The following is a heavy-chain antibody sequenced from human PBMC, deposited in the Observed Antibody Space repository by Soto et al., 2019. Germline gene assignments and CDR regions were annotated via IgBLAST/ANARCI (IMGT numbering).Heavy chain of an antibody. J-gene: IGHJ5*02. Sequence: SVKVTCKASGGTFSSYAISWVRQAPGQGLEWMGGIIPIFGTANYAQKFQGRVTITADESTSPAYMELSSLRCWDTAVYYCARREEGNWIHPWGQGTLVSVSS. D-gene: IGHD1-26*01. CDR1: GGTFSSYA. CDR3: ARREEGNWIHP. V-gene: IGHV1-69*01. CDR2: IIPIFGTA.